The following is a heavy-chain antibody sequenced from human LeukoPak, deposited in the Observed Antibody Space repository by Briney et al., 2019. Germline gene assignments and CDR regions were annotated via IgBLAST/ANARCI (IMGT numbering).Heavy chain of an antibody. CDR3: ARVRRGGSSSWYKGGQVEYYFDY. D-gene: IGHD6-13*01. V-gene: IGHV4-59*12. CDR1: GGSISSYY. J-gene: IGHJ4*02. CDR2: IYYSGST. Sequence: PSETLSLTCTVSGGSISSYYWSWIRQPPGKGLEWIGYIYYSGSTNYNPSLKSRVTISVDTSKNQFSLKLSSVTAADTAVYYCARVRRGGSSSWYKGGQVEYYFDYWGQGTLVTVSS.